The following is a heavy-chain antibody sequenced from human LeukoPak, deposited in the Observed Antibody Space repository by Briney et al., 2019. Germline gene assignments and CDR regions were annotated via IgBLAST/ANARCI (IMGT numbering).Heavy chain of an antibody. Sequence: SETLSLTCAVYGGSFSGYYWSWIRQPPGEGLEWIGEINHSGSTNYNPSLKSRVTISVDTSKNQFSLKLSSVTAADTAVYHCARGRGYCSSTSCLPYYFDYWAREPWSPSPQ. CDR2: INHSGST. V-gene: IGHV4-34*01. D-gene: IGHD2-2*01. J-gene: IGHJ4*02. CDR1: GGSFSGYY. CDR3: ARGRGYCSSTSCLPYYFDY.